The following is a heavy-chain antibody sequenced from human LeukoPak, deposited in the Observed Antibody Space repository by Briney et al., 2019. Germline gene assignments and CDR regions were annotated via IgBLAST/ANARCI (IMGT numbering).Heavy chain of an antibody. CDR3: ASTPGVEMGTISWFDP. CDR1: GGTFSSYA. V-gene: IGHV1-69*06. CDR2: IIPIFGTA. J-gene: IGHJ5*02. Sequence: GASVKVSCKASGGTFSSYAISWVRQAPGQGLEWMGGIIPIFGTANYAQKFQGRVTTTADKSTSTAYMELSSLRSEDTAVYYCASTPGVEMGTISWFDPWGQGTLVTVSS. D-gene: IGHD5-24*01.